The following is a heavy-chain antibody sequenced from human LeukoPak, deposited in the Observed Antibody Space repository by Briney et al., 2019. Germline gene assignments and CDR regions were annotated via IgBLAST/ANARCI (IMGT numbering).Heavy chain of an antibody. CDR1: GYTFTGHY. CDR3: ARGVFEGVGWYDP. Sequence: ASVKVSCKTSGYTFTGHYMHWVRQAPGRGLEWMGWIDPNSGGTNYAQKFQGRVTMTKDTSISTAYMDLSRLRSDDTAVYYCARGVFEGVGWYDPWGQGTLVTVSS. V-gene: IGHV1-2*02. J-gene: IGHJ5*02. CDR2: IDPNSGGT.